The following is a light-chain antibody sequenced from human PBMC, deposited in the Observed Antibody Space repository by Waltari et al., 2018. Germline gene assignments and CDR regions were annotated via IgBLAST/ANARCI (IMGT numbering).Light chain of an antibody. CDR2: QDT. CDR1: ILGNKY. Sequence: SYELTQPPSVSVSPGQTASITCSGDILGNKYVSWYQQKPGQSPLLVIYQDTNRPSGIPERFSGSKSGNAATLTISGTQAMDEADYYCQALGTGAWVFGGGTKLTVL. V-gene: IGLV3-1*01. J-gene: IGLJ3*02. CDR3: QALGTGAWV.